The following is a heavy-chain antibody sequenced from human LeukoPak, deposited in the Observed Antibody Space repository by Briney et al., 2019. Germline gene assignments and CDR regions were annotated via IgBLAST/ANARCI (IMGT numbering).Heavy chain of an antibody. CDR3: ARGYSSRLIHY. J-gene: IGHJ4*02. CDR2: IYYSGST. CDR1: GGSISSYY. D-gene: IGHD6-13*01. Sequence: SETLSLTCTVSGGSISSYYWSWIRQPPGKGLEWIGYIYYSGSTNYNPSLKSRVTISVDTSKNQFSLKLSYVTAADTAVYFCARGYSSRLIHYWGQGNLVTVSS. V-gene: IGHV4-59*01.